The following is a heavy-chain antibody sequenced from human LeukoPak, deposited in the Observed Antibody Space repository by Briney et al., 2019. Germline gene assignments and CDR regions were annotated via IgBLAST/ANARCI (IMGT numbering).Heavy chain of an antibody. J-gene: IGHJ6*03. CDR3: ARDWMGRYYYYYMDV. D-gene: IGHD2-2*03. CDR1: GFTFSSYA. Sequence: GGSLRLSCAASGFTFSSYAMSWVRQAPGKGLEWVSDINGSGGSTYYADSVKGRFTISRDNSKNTLYLQMNSLRAEDTAVYYCARDWMGRYYYYYMDVWGKGTTVTVSS. V-gene: IGHV3-23*01. CDR2: INGSGGST.